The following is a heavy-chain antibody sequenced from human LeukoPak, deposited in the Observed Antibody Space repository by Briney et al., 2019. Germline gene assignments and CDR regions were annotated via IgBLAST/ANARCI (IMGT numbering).Heavy chain of an antibody. V-gene: IGHV1-18*01. CDR2: ISAYNGNT. J-gene: IGHJ4*02. Sequence: ASVKVSCKASGYTFTSYGISWVRQAPGQGLEWMGWISAYNGNTNYAQKLQGRVTMTTDTSTSTAYMELRSLRSDDTAVYYCARVFLGYDILTGYYMAHFDYWGQGTLVPVSS. D-gene: IGHD3-9*01. CDR3: ARVFLGYDILTGYYMAHFDY. CDR1: GYTFTSYG.